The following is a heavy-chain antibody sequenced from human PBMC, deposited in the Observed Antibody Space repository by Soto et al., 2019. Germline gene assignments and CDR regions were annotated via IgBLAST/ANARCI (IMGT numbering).Heavy chain of an antibody. CDR2: IYATGTT. Sequence: SETLSLTCTVSGASISGFYWSWIRKSAGKGLEWIGRIYATGTTDYNPSLKSRVMMSVDTSKKQFPLKLRSVTAADTAVYYCVRDGTKTLRDWFDPWGQGISVTSPQ. J-gene: IGHJ5*02. CDR3: VRDGTKTLRDWFDP. D-gene: IGHD1-1*01. V-gene: IGHV4-4*07. CDR1: GASISGFY.